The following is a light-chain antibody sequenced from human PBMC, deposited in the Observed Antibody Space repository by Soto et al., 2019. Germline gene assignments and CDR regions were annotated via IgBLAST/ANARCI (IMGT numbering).Light chain of an antibody. V-gene: IGKV3-20*01. CDR1: QSVSSNF. Sequence: EIGLAQSPRALSLSPVKRATLSCRASQSVSSNFLAWYQQKPGQAPWLLIWGASNRAGGVPDRFSGSGSGTDFTLTISRLQPEDFAVYYCHQYDSWTFGQGTKVDIK. CDR3: HQYDSWT. J-gene: IGKJ1*01. CDR2: GAS.